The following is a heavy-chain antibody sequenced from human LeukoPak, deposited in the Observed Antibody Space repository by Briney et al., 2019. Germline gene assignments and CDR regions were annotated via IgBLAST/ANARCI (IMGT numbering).Heavy chain of an antibody. CDR1: GFTFSIYG. Sequence: GGSLRLSCAASGFTFSIYGMSGVRRAQGKGRKGGANKNQDGSEKNYVDSVKGRFTISRDNAKNSLYLLMNSLRAEDTAVYYCARDVERYCSRASCPYFDHWGQGTLVTVSS. CDR2: KNQDGSEK. V-gene: IGHV3-7*01. D-gene: IGHD2-2*01. J-gene: IGHJ4*02. CDR3: ARDVERYCSRASCPYFDH.